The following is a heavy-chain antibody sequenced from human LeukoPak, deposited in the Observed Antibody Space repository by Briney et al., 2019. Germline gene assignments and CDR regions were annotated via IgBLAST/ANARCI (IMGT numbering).Heavy chain of an antibody. J-gene: IGHJ4*02. V-gene: IGHV4-59*01. CDR2: IYYSGST. D-gene: IGHD3-10*01. CDR1: GGSISSYY. Sequence: SETLSLTCTVSGGSISSYYWNWIRQPPGKGLEWIGYIYYSGSTNYNPSLKSRVTISVDTSKNQFSLKLSSVTAADTAVYYCARAYGSGSYWGFDYWGQGTLVTVSS. CDR3: ARAYGSGSYWGFDY.